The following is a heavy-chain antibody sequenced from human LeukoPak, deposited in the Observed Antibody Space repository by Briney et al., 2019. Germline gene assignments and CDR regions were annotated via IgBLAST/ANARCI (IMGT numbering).Heavy chain of an antibody. CDR2: IYYSGST. V-gene: IGHV4-39*07. Sequence: PSETLSLTCTVSGGSISSSSYYWGWIRQPPGKGLEWIGSIYYSGSTYYNPSLKSRVTISVDTSKNQFSLKLSSVTAADTAVYYCARDLLLGPTWYYYGMDVWGQGTTVTVSS. CDR3: ARDLLLGPTWYYYGMDV. CDR1: GGSISSSSYY. D-gene: IGHD2/OR15-2a*01. J-gene: IGHJ6*02.